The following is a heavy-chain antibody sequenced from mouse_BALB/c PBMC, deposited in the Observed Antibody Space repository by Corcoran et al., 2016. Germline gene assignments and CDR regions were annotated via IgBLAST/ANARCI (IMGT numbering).Heavy chain of an antibody. J-gene: IGHJ3*01. V-gene: IGHV9-3-1*01. CDR2: INTYTGEP. D-gene: IGHD2-4*01. CDR1: GYTFTNYG. CDR3: ARRDYDGAWFAY. Sequence: QIQLVQSGPELKKTGETVKISCTASGYTFTNYGMNWVKQAPGKGLKWMGWINTYTGEPTYADDFKGRFAFSLETSASTAYLQINNLKNEDTATYFCARRDYDGAWFAYWGQGTLVTVSA.